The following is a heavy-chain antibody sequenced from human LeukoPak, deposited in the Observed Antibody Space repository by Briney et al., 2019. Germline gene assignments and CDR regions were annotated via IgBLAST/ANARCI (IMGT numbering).Heavy chain of an antibody. CDR2: IIPIFGTA. J-gene: IGHJ5*02. CDR1: GGTFSSYA. V-gene: IGHV1-69*05. D-gene: IGHD3-22*01. CDR3: ASRYYDSSGYLTNWFDP. Sequence: SVKLSCNASGGTFSSYAISWVRQAPGQGLEWMGGIIPIFGTANYAQKFQGRVTITTDESTSTAYMELRSLRSEDTAVYYCASRYYDSSGYLTNWFDPWGQGTLVTVSS.